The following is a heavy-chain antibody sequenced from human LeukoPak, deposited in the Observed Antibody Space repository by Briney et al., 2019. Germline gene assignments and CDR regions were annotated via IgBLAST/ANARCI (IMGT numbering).Heavy chain of an antibody. Sequence: SVKVSCKASGGTFSSYAISWVRQAPGQGLEWMGRIIPILGIANYAQKFQGRVTMTEDTSTDTAYMELSSLRSEDTAVYYCATFRSSLWGFDYWGQGTLVTVSS. V-gene: IGHV1-69*04. D-gene: IGHD1-26*01. CDR3: ATFRSSLWGFDY. CDR1: GGTFSSYA. J-gene: IGHJ4*02. CDR2: IIPILGIA.